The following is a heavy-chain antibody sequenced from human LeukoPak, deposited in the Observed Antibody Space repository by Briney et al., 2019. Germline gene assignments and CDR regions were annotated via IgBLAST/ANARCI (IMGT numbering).Heavy chain of an antibody. CDR2: ISGYDGNT. J-gene: IGHJ4*02. CDR1: GYTFTTYG. Sequence: ASVNVSYKASGYTFTTYGVSWVRQAPGQGLGWMGWISGYDGNTNYAQKLRGRVAMTTDTSTSTAYMDLRSLRSDDTALYYCARTVTTSSYYFDYWGQGTLVTVSS. V-gene: IGHV1-18*01. D-gene: IGHD4-17*01. CDR3: ARTVTTSSYYFDY.